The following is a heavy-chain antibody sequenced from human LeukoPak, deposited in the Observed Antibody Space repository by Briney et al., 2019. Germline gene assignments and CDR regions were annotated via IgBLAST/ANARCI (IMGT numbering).Heavy chain of an antibody. D-gene: IGHD2-21*02. CDR1: GGSISSGGYS. CDR2: IYHSGST. V-gene: IGHV4-30-2*01. CDR3: ARKRPLLYYFDY. J-gene: IGHJ4*02. Sequence: MTSQTLSLTCAVSGGSISSGGYSWSWIRQPPGKGLEWIGYIYHSGSTYYNPSLKSRVTISVDRSKNQFSLKLSSVTAADTAVYYCARKRPLLYYFDYWGQGALVTVSS.